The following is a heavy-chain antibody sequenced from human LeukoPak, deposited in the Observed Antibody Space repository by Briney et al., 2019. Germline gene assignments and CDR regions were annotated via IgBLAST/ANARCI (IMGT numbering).Heavy chain of an antibody. Sequence: SQTLSLTCTVSGGSISSGDYYWSWIRQPPGKGLEWIGYIYYSGSNYYNPSLKSRVTISVGTSKNQFSLKLSSVTAADTAVYYCARFSYYYDSSGRGFDYWGQGTLVTVSS. V-gene: IGHV4-30-4*08. CDR3: ARFSYYYDSSGRGFDY. J-gene: IGHJ4*02. CDR1: GGSISSGDYY. D-gene: IGHD3-22*01. CDR2: IYYSGSN.